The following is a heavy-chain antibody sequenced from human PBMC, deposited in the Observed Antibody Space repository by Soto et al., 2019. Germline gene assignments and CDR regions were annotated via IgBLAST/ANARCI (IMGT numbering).Heavy chain of an antibody. V-gene: IGHV4-4*07. J-gene: IGHJ4*02. D-gene: IGHD6-13*01. CDR2: IYISENT. CDR3: ARGVGRSSWNSFDS. Sequence: TSETLSLTCTVSGGSISSDYWSWIRQPAGKGLEWIGRIYISENTHYNPSLRSRVSMSLDTPKNQLSLNLSSVTAADTAVYYCARGVGRSSWNSFDSWGQGPLVTVSS. CDR1: GGSISSDY.